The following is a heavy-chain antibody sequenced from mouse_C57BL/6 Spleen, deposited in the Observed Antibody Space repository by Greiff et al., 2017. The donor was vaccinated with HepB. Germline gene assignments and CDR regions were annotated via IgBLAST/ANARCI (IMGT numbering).Heavy chain of an antibody. CDR2: IHPNSGST. J-gene: IGHJ2*01. CDR1: GYTFTSYW. V-gene: IGHV1-64*01. Sequence: QVQLQQPGAELVKPGASVKLSCKASGYTFTSYWMHWVKQRPGQGLEWIGMIHPNSGSTNYNEKCKSKATLTVDKSSSTAYMQLSSLTSEDSAVYYCARVDSVFDYWGQGTTLTVSS. CDR3: ARVDSVFDY.